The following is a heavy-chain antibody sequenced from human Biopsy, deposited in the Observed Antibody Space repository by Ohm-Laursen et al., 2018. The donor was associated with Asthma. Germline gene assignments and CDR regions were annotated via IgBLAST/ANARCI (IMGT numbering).Heavy chain of an antibody. J-gene: IGHJ4*02. Sequence: TLSLTCTVSGGSINNFYWSWIRQPPGKGLESIGHVYYSGGTNYNPSLKSRVTISIDASKNQFSLKLTSVTAADTAVYYCARGVDRVTGLLDHFDSWGQGTRVTVSS. D-gene: IGHD2-21*02. CDR2: VYYSGGT. CDR1: GGSINNFY. CDR3: ARGVDRVTGLLDHFDS. V-gene: IGHV4-59*01.